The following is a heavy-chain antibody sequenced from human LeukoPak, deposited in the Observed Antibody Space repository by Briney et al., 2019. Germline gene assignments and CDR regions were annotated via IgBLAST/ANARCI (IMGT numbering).Heavy chain of an antibody. D-gene: IGHD5-12*01. Sequence: PGGSLRLSCAASGFTFRSYWMSWIRQAPGKGLEWVSYISSSGSTIYYADSVKGRFTISRDNAKNSLYLQMNSLRAEDTAVYYCARANIVATIFDYWGQGTLVTVSS. CDR1: GFTFRSYW. CDR3: ARANIVATIFDY. V-gene: IGHV3-11*01. J-gene: IGHJ4*02. CDR2: ISSSGSTI.